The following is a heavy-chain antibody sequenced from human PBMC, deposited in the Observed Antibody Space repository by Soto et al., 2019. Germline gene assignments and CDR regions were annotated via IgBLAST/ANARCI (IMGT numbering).Heavy chain of an antibody. CDR2: IIPIFGTA. V-gene: IGHV1-69*13. Sequence: AASVKVSCKASGGTFSSYAISWVRQAPGQGLEWMGGIIPIFGTANYAQKFQGRVTITADESTSTAYMELSSLRSEDTAVYYCARASLGAPHDCSGGSCYSEIYYYYGMDVWGQGTTVTVSS. J-gene: IGHJ6*02. CDR3: ARASLGAPHDCSGGSCYSEIYYYYGMDV. D-gene: IGHD2-15*01. CDR1: GGTFSSYA.